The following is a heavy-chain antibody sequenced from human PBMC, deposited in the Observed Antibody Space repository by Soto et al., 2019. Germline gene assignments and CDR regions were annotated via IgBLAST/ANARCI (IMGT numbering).Heavy chain of an antibody. CDR1: GFTFSSYG. J-gene: IGHJ6*02. Sequence: GGSLRLSCAASGFTFSSYGMHWVRQAPGKGLEWVAVISYDGSNKYYADSVKGRFTISRDNSKNTLYLQMNSLRAEDTAVYYCAKDLSGGDCSSTSCSHYYGMDVWGQGTTVTVSS. D-gene: IGHD2-2*01. CDR3: AKDLSGGDCSSTSCSHYYGMDV. CDR2: ISYDGSNK. V-gene: IGHV3-30*18.